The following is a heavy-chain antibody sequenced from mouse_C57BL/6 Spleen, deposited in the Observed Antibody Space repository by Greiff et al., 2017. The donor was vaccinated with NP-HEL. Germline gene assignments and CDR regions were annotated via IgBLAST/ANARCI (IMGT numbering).Heavy chain of an antibody. CDR2: IYPGDGDT. CDR3: ARRGSNYGYAMDY. Sequence: VQLQQPGPELVKPGASVKISCKASGYAFSSSWMNWVKQRPGQGLEWIGRIYPGDGDTNYNGKFKGKATLTADKSSSTAYMQLSSLTSEDSAVYFCARRGSNYGYAMDYWGQGTSVTVSS. V-gene: IGHV1-82*01. CDR1: GYAFSSSW. D-gene: IGHD2-5*01. J-gene: IGHJ4*01.